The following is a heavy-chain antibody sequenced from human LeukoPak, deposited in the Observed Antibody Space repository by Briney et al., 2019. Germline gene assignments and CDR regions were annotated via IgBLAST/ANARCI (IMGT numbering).Heavy chain of an antibody. Sequence: PGGSLRLSCAASGFTFRNYWMHWVRQAPGKGLVWVSRINSDGSNTSYADSVKGRFTISRDNAKNTLYLHMNSLRVEDTAVYYCAKSIAATGKNWLAPWGQGTLVTVSS. D-gene: IGHD6-6*01. CDR2: INSDGSNT. CDR1: GFTFRNYW. J-gene: IGHJ5*02. CDR3: AKSIAATGKNWLAP. V-gene: IGHV3-74*01.